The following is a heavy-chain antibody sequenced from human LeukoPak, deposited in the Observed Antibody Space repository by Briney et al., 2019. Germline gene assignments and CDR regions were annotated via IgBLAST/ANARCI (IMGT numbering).Heavy chain of an antibody. CDR2: ISSDGRNT. CDR3: ARERDLRGAYCMDV. J-gene: IGHJ6*03. CDR1: GFPFRTYW. D-gene: IGHD5/OR15-5a*01. Sequence: GGPLTLSCAASGFPFRTYWMHWVRHAPGKALVWVSRISSDGRNTIYPDAVKDRFTISRDNTNNILYLQMNSLRGDDTAVYYCARERDLRGAYCMDVWGKGTTVTVSS. V-gene: IGHV3-74*01.